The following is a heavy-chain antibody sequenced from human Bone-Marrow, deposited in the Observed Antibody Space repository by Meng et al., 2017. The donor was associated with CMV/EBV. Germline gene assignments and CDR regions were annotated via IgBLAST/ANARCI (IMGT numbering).Heavy chain of an antibody. CDR3: ARDWLNAFDI. J-gene: IGHJ3*02. D-gene: IGHD3-22*01. CDR1: GFTFDGYA. Sequence: GESLKISCAASGFTFDGYAMHWVRQAPGRGLEWVSSISSSSTIYYADSVKGRFTISRDNSKNTLYLQMNSLRAEDTAVYYCARDWLNAFDIWGQGTMVTVSS. V-gene: IGHV3-69-1*01. CDR2: ISSSSTI.